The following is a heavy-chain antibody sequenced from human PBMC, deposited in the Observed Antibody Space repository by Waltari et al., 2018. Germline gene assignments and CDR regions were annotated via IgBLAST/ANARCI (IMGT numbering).Heavy chain of an antibody. J-gene: IGHJ5*02. Sequence: QLQLQESGPGLVKPSETLSLTCTVSGGSISSSRYYWGWIPPPPGKGLEWIGSIYYSGSTYYNPSLKSRVTISVDTSKNQFSLKLSSVTAADTAVYYCARDLLLWFRELKNWFDPWGQGTLVTVSS. V-gene: IGHV4-39*07. CDR1: GGSISSSRYY. CDR3: ARDLLLWFRELKNWFDP. CDR2: IYYSGST. D-gene: IGHD3-10*01.